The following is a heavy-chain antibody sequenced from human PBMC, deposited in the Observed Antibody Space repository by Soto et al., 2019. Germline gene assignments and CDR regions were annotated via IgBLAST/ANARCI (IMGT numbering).Heavy chain of an antibody. CDR2: INPNSGGT. CDR1: GYTFTGYY. CDR3: AREAVGYCSSTSCYSDYYGMDV. V-gene: IGHV1-2*04. Sequence: ASVKVSCKASGYTFTGYYMHWVRQAPGQGLEWMGWINPNSGGTNYAQKFQGWVTMTRDTSISTAYMELSRLRSDDTAVYYCAREAVGYCSSTSCYSDYYGMDVWGQGTTVTVS. J-gene: IGHJ6*02. D-gene: IGHD2-2*01.